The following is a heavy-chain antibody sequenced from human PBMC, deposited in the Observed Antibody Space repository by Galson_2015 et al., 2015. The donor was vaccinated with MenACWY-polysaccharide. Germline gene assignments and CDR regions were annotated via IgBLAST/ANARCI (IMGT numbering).Heavy chain of an antibody. CDR1: GFTFSGYA. D-gene: IGHD3-10*01. CDR2: ISGSGVST. Sequence: SLRLSCAASGFTFSGYAMTWVRQAPGKGLEWVSAISGSGVSTYYADSVKGRFTISRDNSKNTPYLQMNSLRAEDTAVYYCAKHYYYGSGSNSPLQFDYWGQGTLVTVSS. V-gene: IGHV3-23*01. CDR3: AKHYYYGSGSNSPLQFDY. J-gene: IGHJ4*02.